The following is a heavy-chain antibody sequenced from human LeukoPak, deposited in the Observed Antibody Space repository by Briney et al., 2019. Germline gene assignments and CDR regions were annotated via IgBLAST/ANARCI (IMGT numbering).Heavy chain of an antibody. Sequence: ASVKVSCKASGYTFTSYGISWVRQAPGQGLEWMGWISAYNGNTNYAQKLQGRVTMTTDTSTSTAYMELRSLRSDDTAVYYCARDLRSYYGSGSHPFDYWGQGTLVTVSS. V-gene: IGHV1-18*01. CDR1: GYTFTSYG. J-gene: IGHJ4*02. CDR3: ARDLRSYYGSGSHPFDY. CDR2: ISAYNGNT. D-gene: IGHD3-10*01.